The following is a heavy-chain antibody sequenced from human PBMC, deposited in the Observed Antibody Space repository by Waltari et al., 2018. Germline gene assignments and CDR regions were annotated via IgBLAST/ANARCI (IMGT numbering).Heavy chain of an antibody. J-gene: IGHJ5*02. CDR3: VRGSMGAFDP. V-gene: IGHV4-59*01. CDR1: GGSTSSYH. D-gene: IGHD3-16*01. Sequence: QVQLQESGPGRVTPSETLSLTCPVSGGSTSSYHWSWFRQPPGKGLEWIGYIYYSGSTNYNPSLKSRVTISVDTSKNQFSLKLSSVTAADTAVYYCVRGSMGAFDPWGQGTLVTVSS. CDR2: IYYSGST.